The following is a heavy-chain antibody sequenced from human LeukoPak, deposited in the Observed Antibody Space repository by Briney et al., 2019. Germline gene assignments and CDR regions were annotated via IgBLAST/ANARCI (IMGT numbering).Heavy chain of an antibody. J-gene: IGHJ3*02. CDR2: IYTSGST. Sequence: PSETLSLTCTVSGGSISSGSYYWSWIRQPAGKGLEWIGRIYTSGSTNYNPSLKSRVTISVDTSKNQFSLKLSSVTAADTAVYYCARRVGGHHDAFDIWGQGTMVTVSS. CDR3: ARRVGGHHDAFDI. CDR1: GGSISSGSYY. V-gene: IGHV4-61*02. D-gene: IGHD1-26*01.